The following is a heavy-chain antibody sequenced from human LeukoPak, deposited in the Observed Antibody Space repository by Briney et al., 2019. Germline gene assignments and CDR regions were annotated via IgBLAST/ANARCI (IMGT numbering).Heavy chain of an antibody. CDR3: ARGHYDMDV. CDR2: INEDGSQQ. J-gene: IGHJ6*02. V-gene: IGHV3-7*05. Sequence: PVGSLRLSCAASGVTFSSYSMNWVRQAPGKGLEWVANINEDGSQQHHVDSVKGRFSIPRDNAKNSLNLQMNSLRAEDTAVYYCARGHYDMDVWGQGTPVTVSS. CDR1: GVTFSSYS.